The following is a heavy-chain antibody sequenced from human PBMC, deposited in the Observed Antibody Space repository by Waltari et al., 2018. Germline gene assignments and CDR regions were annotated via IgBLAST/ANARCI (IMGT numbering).Heavy chain of an antibody. Sequence: EVQLVESGGGLVQPGGSLRLSCAASGFTFNKYNMNWVRQAPGKGLEWISFINSRSSTIYYADSVKGRFTISRDNAKNSLYLQMNSLRAEDTAMYYCARDIIGGFDYWGQGTLVTVSS. V-gene: IGHV3-48*04. CDR2: INSRSSTI. J-gene: IGHJ4*02. CDR1: GFTFNKYN. CDR3: ARDIIGGFDY. D-gene: IGHD2-15*01.